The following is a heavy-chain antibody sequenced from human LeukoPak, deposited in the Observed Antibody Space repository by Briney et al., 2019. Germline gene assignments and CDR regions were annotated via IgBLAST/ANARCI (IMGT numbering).Heavy chain of an antibody. J-gene: IGHJ4*02. D-gene: IGHD1-26*01. Sequence: GSLRLSCAASGFIFNYYAMSWVRQAPGKGLEWVGRIKTETDGGTTDYAAPVRDRFSISRDDSKNTLYLQMSSLKTEDTAVYYCTTARVGYWGQGTLVTVSS. CDR2: IKTETDGGTT. CDR3: TTARVGY. V-gene: IGHV3-15*01. CDR1: GFIFNYYA.